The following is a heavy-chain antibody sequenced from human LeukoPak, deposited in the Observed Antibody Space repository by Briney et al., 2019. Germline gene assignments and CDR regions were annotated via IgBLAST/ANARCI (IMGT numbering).Heavy chain of an antibody. V-gene: IGHV3-7*01. CDR1: GFTFSSYW. CDR2: IKVDGSEK. D-gene: IGHD3/OR15-3a*01. Sequence: GGSLRLSCVGSGFTFSSYWMTWVRQAPGKGLEWVANIKVDGSEKYYVDAVKGRFTISRDNAKDSLYLQMNGLRAEDTAIYYCARAQWTAFDYYYYMDVWGKGTTVTVSS. CDR3: ARAQWTAFDYYYYMDV. J-gene: IGHJ6*03.